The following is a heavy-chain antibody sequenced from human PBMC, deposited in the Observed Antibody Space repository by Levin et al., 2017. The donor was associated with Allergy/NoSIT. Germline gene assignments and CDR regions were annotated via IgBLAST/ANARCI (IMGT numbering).Heavy chain of an antibody. CDR2: INAGNGNT. D-gene: IGHD3-10*01. V-gene: IGHV1-3*01. Sequence: ASVKVSCKASGYTFTSHAMHWVRQAPGQRLEWMGWINAGNGNTKYSQKFQGRVTITRDTSASTAYMELSSLRSEDTAVYYCARIMVQGALFRSAWDYWGQGTLVTVSS. CDR3: ARIMVQGALFRSAWDY. CDR1: GYTFTSHA. J-gene: IGHJ4*02.